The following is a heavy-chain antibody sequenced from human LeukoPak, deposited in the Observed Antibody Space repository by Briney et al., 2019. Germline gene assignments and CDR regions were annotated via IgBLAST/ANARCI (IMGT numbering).Heavy chain of an antibody. CDR1: GFTFSSYA. CDR2: ISSNGGST. J-gene: IGHJ6*03. CDR3: ARGTKLRQWLVEDYYYYYMDV. D-gene: IGHD6-19*01. V-gene: IGHV3-64*01. Sequence: GGSLRLSCAASGFTFSSYAMHWVRQAPGKGLEYVSAISSNGGSTYYANSVKGRFTISRDNSKNTLYLQMGSLRAEDMAVYYCARGTKLRQWLVEDYYYYYMDVWGKGTTVTISS.